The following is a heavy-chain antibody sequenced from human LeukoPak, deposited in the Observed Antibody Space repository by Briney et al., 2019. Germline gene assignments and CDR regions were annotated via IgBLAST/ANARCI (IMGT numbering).Heavy chain of an antibody. Sequence: ASVKVSCKASGYTFTSYGISWVRQAPGQGLEWMGWISAYNGNTNCAQKLQGRVTMTTDTSTSTAYMELRSLRSDDTAVYYCARGGYCSSTSCKSLRYYYGMDVWGQGTTVTVSS. CDR2: ISAYNGNT. D-gene: IGHD2-2*01. J-gene: IGHJ6*02. V-gene: IGHV1-18*01. CDR3: ARGGYCSSTSCKSLRYYYGMDV. CDR1: GYTFTSYG.